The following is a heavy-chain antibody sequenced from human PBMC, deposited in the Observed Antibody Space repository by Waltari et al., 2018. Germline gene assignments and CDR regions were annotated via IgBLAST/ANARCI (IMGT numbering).Heavy chain of an antibody. D-gene: IGHD5-12*01. CDR1: GDSITSTRHY. CDR3: ATYIGASVGTAAFDV. CDR2: LSYSGTT. Sequence: QLQLQESGPGLGKPSATLSLTCSVSGDSITSTRHYWGWIRQPPGQGLELIGTLSYSGTTYISPSLKSRVTLSRDTSRNQLSLELGSVTATDTAMYYCATYIGASVGTAAFDVWGQGTMVNVSS. V-gene: IGHV4-39*01. J-gene: IGHJ3*01.